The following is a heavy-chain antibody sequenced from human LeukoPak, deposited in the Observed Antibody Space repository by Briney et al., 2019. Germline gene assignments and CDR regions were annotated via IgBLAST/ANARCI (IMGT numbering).Heavy chain of an antibody. Sequence: SETLSLTCAVYGGSFGGYYWNWIRQPPGKGLEWIGEINHSGSTNYNPSLKSRVTISVDTSKNQFSLKLSSVTAADTAVYYCVRPRPGGGWFDYWGQGTRVTVSS. D-gene: IGHD1-14*01. V-gene: IGHV4-34*01. J-gene: IGHJ4*02. CDR1: GGSFGGYY. CDR3: VRPRPGGGWFDY. CDR2: INHSGST.